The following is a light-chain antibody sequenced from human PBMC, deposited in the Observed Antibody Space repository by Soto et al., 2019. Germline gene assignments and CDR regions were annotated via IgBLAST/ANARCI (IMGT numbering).Light chain of an antibody. CDR3: QQLNSYPIT. J-gene: IGKJ3*01. CDR1: QGLSSY. V-gene: IGKV1-9*01. Sequence: DLQLTQSPSFLSASVGDRVTITCRASQGLSSYLAWYQQKPGMAPKLLIYSTSTLQSGVPPRFSGSASGTEFNLTISSLQPEDVATYYCQQLNSYPITFGPGTKVDI. CDR2: STS.